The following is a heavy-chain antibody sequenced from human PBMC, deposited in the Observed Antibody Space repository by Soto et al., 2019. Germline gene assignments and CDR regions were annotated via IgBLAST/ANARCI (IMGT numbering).Heavy chain of an antibody. D-gene: IGHD5-12*01. CDR1: GDSVSSNSAA. CDR3: ARDRLGDGYNDY. CDR2: TYYRSKWYN. J-gene: IGHJ4*02. Sequence: SQTLSLTCAISGDSVSSNSAAWSWIRQSPSRGLEWLGRTYYRSKWYNNYAVSVKSRITINPDTSKNQFYLQLNSVTPGDTAVYYCARDRLGDGYNDYWGQGTLVTVSS. V-gene: IGHV6-1*01.